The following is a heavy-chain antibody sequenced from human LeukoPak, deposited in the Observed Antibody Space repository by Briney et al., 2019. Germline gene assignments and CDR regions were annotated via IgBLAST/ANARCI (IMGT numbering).Heavy chain of an antibody. J-gene: IGHJ4*02. CDR3: ARDHVGAYGGGFDY. CDR2: ISSSSSYI. V-gene: IGHV3-21*01. CDR1: GFTFSSYS. D-gene: IGHD4-23*01. Sequence: PGGSLGLSCAASGFTFSSYSMNWVRQAPGKGLEWVSSISSSSSYIYYADSVKGRFTISRDNAKNSLYLQMNSLRAEDTAVYYCARDHVGAYGGGFDYWGQGTLVTVSS.